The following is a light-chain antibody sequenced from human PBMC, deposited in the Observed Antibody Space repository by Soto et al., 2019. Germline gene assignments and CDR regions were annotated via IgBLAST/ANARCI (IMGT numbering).Light chain of an antibody. Sequence: IVLTQCPINLTLSPGEISTLSCRASQSVINNYLAWYQQKPGQAPRLLIYGASNRATGIPDRFSGSGSGTDFTLTISSLEPEDFAVYYCQQRSNWPLTFGGGTKVDIK. CDR3: QQRSNWPLT. CDR1: QSVINNY. V-gene: IGKV3D-20*02. J-gene: IGKJ4*01. CDR2: GAS.